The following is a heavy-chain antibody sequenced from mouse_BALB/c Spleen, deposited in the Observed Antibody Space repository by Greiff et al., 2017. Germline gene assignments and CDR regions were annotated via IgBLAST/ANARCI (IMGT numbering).Heavy chain of an antibody. CDR2: IRLKSNNYAT. CDR3: TRGDYDLYFDY. D-gene: IGHD2-4*01. CDR1: GFTFSNYW. V-gene: IGHV6-6*02. Sequence: EVKLMESGGGLVQPGGSMKLSCVASGFTFSNYWMNWVRQSPEKGLEWVAEIRLKSNNYATHYAESVKGRFTISRDDSKSSVYLQMNNLRAEDTGIYYCTRGDYDLYFDYWGQGTTLTVSS. J-gene: IGHJ2*01.